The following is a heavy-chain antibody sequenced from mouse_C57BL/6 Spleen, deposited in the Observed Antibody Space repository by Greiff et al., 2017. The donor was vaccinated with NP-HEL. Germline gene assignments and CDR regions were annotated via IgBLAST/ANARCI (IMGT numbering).Heavy chain of an antibody. Sequence: VQLQQPGAELVKPGASVKMSCKASGYTFTSYWITWVKQRPGQGLEWIGDIYPGSGSTNYNEKFKSKATLTVYTSSSTAYMQLSSLTSEDAAVYYCARETTVGYFDVWGTGTTVTVSS. D-gene: IGHD1-1*01. CDR2: IYPGSGST. CDR3: ARETTVGYFDV. CDR1: GYTFTSYW. J-gene: IGHJ1*03. V-gene: IGHV1-55*01.